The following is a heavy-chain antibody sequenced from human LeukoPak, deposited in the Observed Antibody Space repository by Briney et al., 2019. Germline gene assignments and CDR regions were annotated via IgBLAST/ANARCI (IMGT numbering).Heavy chain of an antibody. V-gene: IGHV3-30*18. CDR2: ISYDGSNK. CDR3: AKLIAVANEFDY. Sequence: GGSLRLSCAASGFTFSSYGMHWVRQAPGKGLEWVAVISYDGSNKYYADSVKGRFTISRDNSKNTLYLQMNSLRAEDTAVYYCAKLIAVANEFDYWGQGTLVTVSS. J-gene: IGHJ4*02. CDR1: GFTFSSYG. D-gene: IGHD6-19*01.